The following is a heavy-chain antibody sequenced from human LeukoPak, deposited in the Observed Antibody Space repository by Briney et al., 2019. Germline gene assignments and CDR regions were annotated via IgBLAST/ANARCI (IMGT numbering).Heavy chain of an antibody. CDR1: GFTFNSYG. Sequence: KPGGSLRLSCATSGFTFNSYGMHWVRQAPGKGLEWVAVIWYDGSDKYYADSVKGRFTISRDNSKNTLYLQMNSLRAEDTAVYYCARDPRGLSEPTYYFDYWGQGTLVTVSS. CDR3: ARDPRGLSEPTYYFDY. D-gene: IGHD3-16*02. CDR2: IWYDGSDK. J-gene: IGHJ4*02. V-gene: IGHV3-33*01.